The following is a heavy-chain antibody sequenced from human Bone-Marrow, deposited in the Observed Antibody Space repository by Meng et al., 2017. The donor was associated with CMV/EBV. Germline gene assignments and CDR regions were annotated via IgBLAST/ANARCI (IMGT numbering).Heavy chain of an antibody. V-gene: IGHV1-69*12. CDR3: ARDPPLLEYGPPFDL. D-gene: IGHD4-17*01. CDR1: GGTFSSYA. J-gene: IGHJ2*01. Sequence: QVQLVQSGAEGKKPGSSVKVSCKASGGTFSSYAISWVRQAPGQGLEWMGGIIPIFGTANYAQKFQGRVTITADESTSTAYMELSSLRSDDTAVYYCARDPPLLEYGPPFDLWGRGTLVTVSS. CDR2: IIPIFGTA.